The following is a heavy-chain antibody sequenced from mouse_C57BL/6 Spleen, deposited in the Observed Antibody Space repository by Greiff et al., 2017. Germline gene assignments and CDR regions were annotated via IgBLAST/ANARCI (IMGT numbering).Heavy chain of an antibody. D-gene: IGHD3-2*02. CDR2: IYPGDGDT. CDR3: ARGDSSGAWFAY. V-gene: IGHV1-80*01. Sequence: VQLQQSGAELVKPGASVKISCKASGYAFSSYWMNWVKQRPGQGLEWIGQIYPGDGDTNYNGKFKGKATLTADKSSSTAYMQLSSLTSEDSAVYFCARGDSSGAWFAYWGQGTLVTVSA. CDR1: GYAFSSYW. J-gene: IGHJ3*01.